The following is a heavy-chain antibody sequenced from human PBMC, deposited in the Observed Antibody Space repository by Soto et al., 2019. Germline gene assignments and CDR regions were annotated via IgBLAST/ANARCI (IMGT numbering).Heavy chain of an antibody. CDR1: GYTFTSYY. D-gene: IGHD2-15*01. J-gene: IGHJ1*01. CDR2: INPGGGST. V-gene: IGHV1-46*01. Sequence: QVQLVQSGAEVKKPGASVKVSCKASGYTFTSYYMHWVRQAPGQGLEWMGIINPGGGSTSYAQKFQGRVTMTRDTSTSTVYMELSSLRSEDTAVYYCARAGYCSGGSCSPEYFQHWGQGTLVTVSS. CDR3: ARAGYCSGGSCSPEYFQH.